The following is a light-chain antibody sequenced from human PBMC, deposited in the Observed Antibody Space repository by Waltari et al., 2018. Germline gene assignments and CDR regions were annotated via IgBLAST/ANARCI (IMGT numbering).Light chain of an antibody. CDR3: QHYLRLPVT. V-gene: IGKV3-20*01. Sequence: EIVLTQSPGTLSLSPGESATLSCRTSKSVTRSLAWYQQKPGQAPRLLIYGASNRATGIPDRFSCSGSGTDFSLTISSLEPEDFAVYYCQHYLRLPVTFGQGTKVEVK. CDR1: KSVTRS. CDR2: GAS. J-gene: IGKJ1*01.